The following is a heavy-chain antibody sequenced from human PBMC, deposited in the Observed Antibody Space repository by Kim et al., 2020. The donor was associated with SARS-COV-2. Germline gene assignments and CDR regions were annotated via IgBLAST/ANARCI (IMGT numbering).Heavy chain of an antibody. V-gene: IGHV3-30-3*01. CDR3: ARRQGGSYMTAFDY. Sequence: GGSLRLSCAASGFTFSSYAMHWVRQAPGKGLEWVAVISYDGSNKYYADSVKGRFTISRDNSKNTLYLQMNSLRAEDTAVYYCARRQGGSYMTAFDYWGQGTLVTVSS. CDR2: ISYDGSNK. J-gene: IGHJ4*02. D-gene: IGHD1-26*01. CDR1: GFTFSSYA.